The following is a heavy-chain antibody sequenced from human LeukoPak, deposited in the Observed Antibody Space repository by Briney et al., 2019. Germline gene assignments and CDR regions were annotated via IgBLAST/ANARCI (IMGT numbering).Heavy chain of an antibody. V-gene: IGHV4-59*11. CDR1: GGTIRSHY. CDR3: AKTFYDYGGSVDSEYWYFKL. Sequence: SETLSLTCNVSGGTIRSHYWSWIRQPPGKGLEWIGYIYHSRTAHYNPSVKTRATISVHTSKTQFSLSLTSVTAADTAVYYCAKTFYDYGGSVDSEYWYFKLWGRGTLVTVSS. D-gene: IGHD4-23*01. CDR2: IYHSRTA. J-gene: IGHJ2*01.